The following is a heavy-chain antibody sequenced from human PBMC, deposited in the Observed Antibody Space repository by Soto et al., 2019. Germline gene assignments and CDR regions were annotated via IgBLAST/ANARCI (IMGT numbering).Heavy chain of an antibody. CDR2: INPRSGGT. CDR1: GYTFTDYY. J-gene: IGHJ4*02. V-gene: IGHV1-2*02. CDR3: ARVRVIRGVIPSHFGL. D-gene: IGHD3-10*01. Sequence: ASVKVSCKASGYTFTDYYVHWVRQAPGQGPEWMGWINPRSGGTKYAQKHHGRVSMTWDTSFSTAYMDLSRLRSDDTAVYYCARVRVIRGVIPSHFGLWGQGTQVTVSS.